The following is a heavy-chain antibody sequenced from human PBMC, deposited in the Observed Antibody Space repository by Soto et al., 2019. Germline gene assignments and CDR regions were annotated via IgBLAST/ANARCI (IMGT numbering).Heavy chain of an antibody. Sequence: GGSLRLSCAASGFSFSTYDMTWVRQGPGKGLTWVSSISSGGENTYTADSVKGRFTISRDNSKTTMYLQMSSLRVEGTGVYFCAKGKMGISIYGVIAPNGLDVWGQGTTVTVSS. CDR1: GFSFSTYD. J-gene: IGHJ6*02. D-gene: IGHD3-3*01. V-gene: IGHV3-23*01. CDR2: ISSGGENT. CDR3: AKGKMGISIYGVIAPNGLDV.